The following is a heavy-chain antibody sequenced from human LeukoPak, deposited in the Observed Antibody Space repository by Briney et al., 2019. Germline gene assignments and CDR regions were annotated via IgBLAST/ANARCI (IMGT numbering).Heavy chain of an antibody. Sequence: SETLSLTCAVYGGSFSGYYWSWIRLHPGKCLEWIGYIYYGGSTYYNPSLKSRVTISIDTSKNQFSLKLSSVTAADTAVYYCARHFAYSSSSYFDYWGQGSLVTVSS. CDR1: GGSFSGYY. J-gene: IGHJ4*02. V-gene: IGHV4-31*11. D-gene: IGHD6-6*01. CDR2: IYYGGST. CDR3: ARHFAYSSSSYFDY.